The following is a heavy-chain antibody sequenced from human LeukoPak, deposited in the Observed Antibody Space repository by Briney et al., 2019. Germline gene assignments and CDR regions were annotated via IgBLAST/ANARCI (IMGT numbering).Heavy chain of an antibody. V-gene: IGHV3-30*18. CDR2: ISYDGSNK. CDR3: AKEITVQFNWFDP. D-gene: IGHD1-1*01. J-gene: IGHJ5*02. CDR1: GFTFSSYG. Sequence: GRSLRLSCAASGFTFSSYGMHWVRQAPGKGLEWVAVISYDGSNKFYADSVKGRFTISRDNSKNTLYLQMTSLRAEDTAVYYCAKEITVQFNWFDPWGQGTLVTVSS.